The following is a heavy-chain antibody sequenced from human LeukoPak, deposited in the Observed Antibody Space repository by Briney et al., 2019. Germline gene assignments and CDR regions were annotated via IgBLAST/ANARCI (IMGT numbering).Heavy chain of an antibody. Sequence: SETLSLTCTVSGGSISPYYWSWIRQPAGQGLEWIGRIYTSGNSNYNPSLKSRVTMSVDTSKNQFSLKLASVTAADTAVYYCARAGHGSGSSVDYWGQGTLVTVSS. D-gene: IGHD3-10*01. CDR3: ARAGHGSGSSVDY. V-gene: IGHV4-4*07. J-gene: IGHJ4*02. CDR2: IYTSGNS. CDR1: GGSISPYY.